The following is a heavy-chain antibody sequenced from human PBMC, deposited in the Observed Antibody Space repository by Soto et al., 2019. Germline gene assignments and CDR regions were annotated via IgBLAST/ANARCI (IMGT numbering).Heavy chain of an antibody. D-gene: IGHD3-10*01. Sequence: EVQLLESGGGLVQPGGSLRLSCAASGFTFSSYAMSWVRQAPGKGLEWVAKISGSGATIFYADSVEGRFTVSRDNAKNSVYLQMDSLRAEDTAVYYCASDPFYYASAYWGQGTLVTVSS. V-gene: IGHV3-48*04. CDR2: ISGSGATI. CDR3: ASDPFYYASAY. CDR1: GFTFSSYA. J-gene: IGHJ4*02.